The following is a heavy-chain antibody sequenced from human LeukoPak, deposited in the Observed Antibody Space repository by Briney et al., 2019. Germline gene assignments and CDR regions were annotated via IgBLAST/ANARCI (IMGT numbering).Heavy chain of an antibody. CDR3: ARDLRWFGGYYYGMDV. Sequence: PGGSLRLSCAASGFTFSSYAMSWVRQAPGKGLEWVSAISGSGGSTYYADSVKGRFTISRDNSKNTLYLQMNSLRAEDTAVYYCARDLRWFGGYYYGMDVWGQGTTVTVSS. V-gene: IGHV3-23*01. CDR1: GFTFSSYA. CDR2: ISGSGGST. D-gene: IGHD3-10*01. J-gene: IGHJ6*02.